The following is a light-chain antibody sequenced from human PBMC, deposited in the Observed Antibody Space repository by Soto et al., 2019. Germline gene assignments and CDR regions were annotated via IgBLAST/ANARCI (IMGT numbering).Light chain of an antibody. CDR3: QVWESSSARYV. V-gene: IGLV3-21*02. CDR1: NIGSKS. J-gene: IGLJ1*01. Sequence: SYVLTQPPSVSVAPGQTATITCGGSNIGSKSLHWYQQKPGRAPVLVVYDATDRPSGIPERFSGFNSRNTATLTISRVEAGDEADYYCQVWESSSARYVFGTGTKLTVL. CDR2: DAT.